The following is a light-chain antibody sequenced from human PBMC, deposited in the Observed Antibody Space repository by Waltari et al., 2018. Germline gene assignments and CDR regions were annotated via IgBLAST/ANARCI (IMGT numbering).Light chain of an antibody. CDR2: GAS. CDR1: QSVSRS. CDR3: QHYVRLPAT. V-gene: IGKV3-20*01. J-gene: IGKJ1*01. Sequence: SCRASQSVSRSLAWYQQKPGQAPKLLIYGASTRATGIPDRFSGSGSGTDFSLTISCLEPEDFAIYFCQHYVRLPATFGQGTKVEIK.